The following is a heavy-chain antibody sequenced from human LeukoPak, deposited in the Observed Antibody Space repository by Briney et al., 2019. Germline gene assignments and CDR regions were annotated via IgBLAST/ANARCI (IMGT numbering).Heavy chain of an antibody. Sequence: ASVKVSCKASGYTFTDYYMHRVRQAPGQGLEWMGWINPNSGATNYAQKFQGRVTMTRDTSISTAYMELSRLRSDDTAVYYCAKATSLVVPAADHYYYGLDVWGQGTTVTVSS. CDR1: GYTFTDYY. V-gene: IGHV1-2*02. D-gene: IGHD2-2*01. J-gene: IGHJ6*02. CDR3: AKATSLVVPAADHYYYGLDV. CDR2: INPNSGAT.